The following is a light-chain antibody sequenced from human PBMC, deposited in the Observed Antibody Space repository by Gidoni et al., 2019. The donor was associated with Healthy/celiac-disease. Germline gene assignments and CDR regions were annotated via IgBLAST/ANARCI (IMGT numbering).Light chain of an antibody. V-gene: IGLV2-14*01. CDR3: SSYTSSSSYV. Sequence: QSALTQPASVSGSHGQSLTISCTGTSSDVGGYNYVSWYQQQPGKAPKLMIYEVSNRPSGVSNRFSGSKSGNTASLTISGLQAEDEADYYCSSYTSSSSYVFGTGTKVTVL. CDR1: SSDVGGYNY. J-gene: IGLJ1*01. CDR2: EVS.